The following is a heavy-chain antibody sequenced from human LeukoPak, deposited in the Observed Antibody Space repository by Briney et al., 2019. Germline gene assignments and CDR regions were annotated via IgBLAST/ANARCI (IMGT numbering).Heavy chain of an antibody. CDR3: AKVVNYYGSGSYYNPSDY. V-gene: IGHV3-23*01. CDR2: ISGSGGST. J-gene: IGHJ4*02. Sequence: GGSLRLSCAASGFAFSSYAMSWVRQAPGKGLEWVSAISGSGGSTYYADSVKGRFTISRDNSKNTLYLQMNSLRAEDTAVYYCAKVVNYYGSGSYYNPSDYWGQGTLVTVSS. CDR1: GFAFSSYA. D-gene: IGHD3-10*01.